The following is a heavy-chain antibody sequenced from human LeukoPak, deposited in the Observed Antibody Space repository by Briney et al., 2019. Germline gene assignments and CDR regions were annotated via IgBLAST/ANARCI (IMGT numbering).Heavy chain of an antibody. CDR2: INPSGGST. J-gene: IGHJ4*02. V-gene: IGHV1-46*01. Sequence: ASVKVSCKASGYTFTSNYIHWVRQAPGQGLEWMGIINPSGGSTSYAQRFQGRVTMTRDTSTGTVYMELSSLRSKDTAVYYCAVGSSTSSKEGVDYWGQGTLVTVSS. D-gene: IGHD2-2*01. CDR3: AVGSSTSSKEGVDY. CDR1: GYTFTSNY.